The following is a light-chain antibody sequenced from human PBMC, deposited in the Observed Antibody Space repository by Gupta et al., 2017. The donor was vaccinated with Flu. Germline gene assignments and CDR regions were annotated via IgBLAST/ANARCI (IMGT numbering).Light chain of an antibody. V-gene: IGKV3-20*01. J-gene: IGKJ1*01. CDR1: QENRTSY. CDR2: GTS. CDR3: QHVGNSPRT. Sequence: GTLSVSPGERVTLSCRASQENRTSYLAWYQQKRGQAPRLLIYGTSGRATGIPDRFSGSGSGTDFTLIISSLEPEDFAVYCCQHVGNSPRTFGQGTKLE.